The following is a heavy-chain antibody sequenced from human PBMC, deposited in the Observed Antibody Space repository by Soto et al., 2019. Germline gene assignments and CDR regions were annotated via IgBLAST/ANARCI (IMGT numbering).Heavy chain of an antibody. Sequence: QVPLVQSGAEVKKPGASVKVSCKASGYTFTSYGISWVRQAPGQGLEWMGWISAYNGNTNYAQKLQGRVTMTTDTSTSTAYMELRSLRSDDTAVYYCARVSPRGVGATRGGFDYWGQGTLVTVSS. V-gene: IGHV1-18*01. CDR3: ARVSPRGVGATRGGFDY. CDR1: GYTFTSYG. CDR2: ISAYNGNT. J-gene: IGHJ4*02. D-gene: IGHD1-26*01.